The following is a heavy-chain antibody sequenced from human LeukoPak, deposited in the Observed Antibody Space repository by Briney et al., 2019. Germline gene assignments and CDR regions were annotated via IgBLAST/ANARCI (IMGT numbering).Heavy chain of an antibody. D-gene: IGHD2-2*01. CDR2: IYPGDSDT. CDR3: ARLSIVVVPAAEGWFDP. J-gene: IGHJ5*02. CDR1: GYSFTGYW. V-gene: IGHV5-51*01. Sequence: GESLQISCQGSGYSFTGYWIGWVRQMPGKGLEWMGIIYPGDSDTRYSPSFQGQVTISADKSISTAYLQWSSLKASDTAMYYCARLSIVVVPAAEGWFDPWGQGTLVTVSS.